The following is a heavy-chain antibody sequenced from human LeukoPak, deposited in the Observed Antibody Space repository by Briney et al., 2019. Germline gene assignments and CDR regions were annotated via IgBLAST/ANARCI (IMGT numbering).Heavy chain of an antibody. Sequence: PGGSLRLSCAASGFTFSSYAMSWVRQAPGKGLEWVSAISGSGGSTYHADSVKGRFTISRDNSKNTLYLQMNSLRAEDTAVYYCAKIYYGSGSYLLDYWGQGTLVTVSS. D-gene: IGHD3-10*01. V-gene: IGHV3-23*01. CDR1: GFTFSSYA. CDR2: ISGSGGST. J-gene: IGHJ4*02. CDR3: AKIYYGSGSYLLDY.